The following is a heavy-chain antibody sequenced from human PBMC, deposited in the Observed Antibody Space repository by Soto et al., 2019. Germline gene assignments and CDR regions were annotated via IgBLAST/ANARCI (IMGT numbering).Heavy chain of an antibody. Sequence: ASLTVSCTSSGYTFTGYYSHWVRQAPGQGLEWMGWINPNSGGTNYAQKFQGWVTMTRDTSISTAYMELSRLRSDDTAVYYCARGVFDYWGQGTLVTVSS. J-gene: IGHJ4*02. CDR1: GYTFTGYY. V-gene: IGHV1-2*04. CDR2: INPNSGGT. CDR3: ARGVFDY.